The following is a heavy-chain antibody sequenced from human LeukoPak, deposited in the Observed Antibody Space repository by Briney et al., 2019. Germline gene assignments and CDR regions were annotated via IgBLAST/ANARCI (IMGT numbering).Heavy chain of an antibody. Sequence: PGRSLRLSCAASGFTFSSYAMHWVRQAPGKGLEWVAVISYDGSNKYYADSVKGRFTISRDNSKNTLYLQMNSLRAEDTAVYYCARGHCSGGSYLLDYWGQGTLVTVSS. CDR2: ISYDGSNK. J-gene: IGHJ4*02. CDR1: GFTFSSYA. V-gene: IGHV3-30*04. D-gene: IGHD2-15*01. CDR3: ARGHCSGGSYLLDY.